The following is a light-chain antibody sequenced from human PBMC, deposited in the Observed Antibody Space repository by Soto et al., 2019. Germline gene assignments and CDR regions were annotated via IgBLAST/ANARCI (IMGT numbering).Light chain of an antibody. J-gene: IGKJ1*01. V-gene: IGKV3-20*01. CDR2: GGS. CDR3: QQYGNSPWT. CDR1: QSVSSTF. Sequence: EIVLTQSPGTLSLSPGERATLSCRASQSVSSTFLAWYRQKPGQTPRLLIFGGSNRATGIPDRFSGSGSGTDFTLTISRLEPEDFAVYYCQQYGNSPWTFGQGTKVDIK.